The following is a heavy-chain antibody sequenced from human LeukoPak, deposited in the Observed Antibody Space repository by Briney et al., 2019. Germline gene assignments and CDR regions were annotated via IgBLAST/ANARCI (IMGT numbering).Heavy chain of an antibody. J-gene: IGHJ6*03. CDR3: ARVEEGYGSGRRGNFYYYYMDV. D-gene: IGHD3-10*01. CDR1: GFTFSSYG. CDR2: VHYSGST. Sequence: GSLRLSCAASGFTFSSYGMHWVRQAPGKGLEWIGYVHYSGSTNYNPSLKSRVTISVDTSKNQFSLKLSSVTTADTAVYYCARVEEGYGSGRRGNFYYYYMDVWGKGTTVTISS. V-gene: IGHV4-59*01.